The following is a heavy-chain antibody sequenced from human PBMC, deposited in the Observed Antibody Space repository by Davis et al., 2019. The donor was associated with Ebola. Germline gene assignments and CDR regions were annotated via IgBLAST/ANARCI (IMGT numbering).Heavy chain of an antibody. CDR2: MNPNSGNT. D-gene: IGHD1-26*01. J-gene: IGHJ4*02. V-gene: IGHV1-8*01. CDR1: GYTFTNYD. Sequence: ASVKVSCKASGYTFTNYDVHWVRQATGQGLEWMGWMNPNSGNTGFAQKFQGRITMTRNLSMNTAYMELSSLRSDDTAVYYCTKRVGSRSGFENWGQGSLVTVSS. CDR3: TKRVGSRSGFEN.